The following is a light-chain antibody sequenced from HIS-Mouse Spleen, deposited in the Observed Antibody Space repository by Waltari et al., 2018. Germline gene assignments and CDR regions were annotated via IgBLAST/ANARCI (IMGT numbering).Light chain of an antibody. Sequence: QSALTQPASVSGSPGQSITISCTGTRSDVRRYNLVPWYQQHPGKAPKLMIYEGSKRPSGVSNRFSGSKSGNTASLTISGLQAEDEADYYCCSYAGSSTWVFGGGTKLTVL. J-gene: IGLJ3*02. CDR1: RSDVRRYNL. CDR3: CSYAGSSTWV. V-gene: IGLV2-23*01. CDR2: EGS.